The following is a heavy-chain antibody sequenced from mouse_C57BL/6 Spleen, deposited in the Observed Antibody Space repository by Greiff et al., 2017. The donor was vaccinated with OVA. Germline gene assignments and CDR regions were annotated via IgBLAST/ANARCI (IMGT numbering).Heavy chain of an antibody. CDR1: GYTFTSYW. Sequence: QVQLQQPGAELVKPGASVKLSCKASGYTFTSYWMQWVKQRPGQGLEWIGEIDPSDSYTNYNQKFKGKATLTVDTSSSTAYMQLSSLTSEDSAVYYCARSGGSSYGYFDVWGRGTTVTVSS. CDR2: IDPSDSYT. CDR3: ARSGGSSYGYFDV. D-gene: IGHD1-1*01. V-gene: IGHV1-50*01. J-gene: IGHJ1*03.